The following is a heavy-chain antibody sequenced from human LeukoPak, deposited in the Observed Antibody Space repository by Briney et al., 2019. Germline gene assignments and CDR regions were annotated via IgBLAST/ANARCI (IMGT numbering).Heavy chain of an antibody. CDR3: ARKDIAVAGTGRANWFDP. CDR2: INPSGGST. J-gene: IGHJ5*02. V-gene: IGHV1-46*01. D-gene: IGHD6-19*01. Sequence: ASVKVSCKASGYTFTSYYMHWLRQAPGQGLEWMGIINPSGGSTSYAQKFQGRVTMTRDTSTSTVYMELSSLRSEDTAVYYCARKDIAVAGTGRANWFDPWGQGTLVTVSS. CDR1: GYTFTSYY.